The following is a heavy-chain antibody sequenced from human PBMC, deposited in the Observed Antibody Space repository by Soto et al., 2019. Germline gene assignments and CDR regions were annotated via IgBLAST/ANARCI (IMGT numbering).Heavy chain of an antibody. D-gene: IGHD1-1*01. V-gene: IGHV1-18*01. CDR3: ARGRYGDY. J-gene: IGHJ4*02. CDR1: GYTFTSYG. Sequence: QVHLVQSGAEVKKPGASVKVSCKGSGYTFTSYGTTWVRQAPGQGLEWMGWISAHNGNTDYAQKLQGRVTVTRDTSTSPAYMELRSLRSDATAVYYCARGRYGDYWGQGALVTVSS. CDR2: ISAHNGNT.